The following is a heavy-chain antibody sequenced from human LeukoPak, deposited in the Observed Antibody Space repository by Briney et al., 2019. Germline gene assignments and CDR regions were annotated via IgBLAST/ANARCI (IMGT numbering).Heavy chain of an antibody. CDR3: ARELLSSSGWCFDY. Sequence: GGSLRLSCAASGFTFSSYAMHWVRQAPGKGLEWVAVISYDGSNKYYADSVKGRFTISRDNSKNTLYLQMNSLRAEDTAVYYCARELLSSSGWCFDYWGQGTLVTVSS. J-gene: IGHJ4*02. D-gene: IGHD6-19*01. CDR2: ISYDGSNK. V-gene: IGHV3-30-3*01. CDR1: GFTFSSYA.